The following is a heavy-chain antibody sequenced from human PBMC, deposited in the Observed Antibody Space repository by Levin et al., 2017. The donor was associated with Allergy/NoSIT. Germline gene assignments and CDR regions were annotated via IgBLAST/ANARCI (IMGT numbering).Heavy chain of an antibody. CDR3: ARTHYLGAFDI. D-gene: IGHD3-10*01. J-gene: IGHJ3*02. V-gene: IGHV2-70*04. CDR1: GFSLSTSGMR. CDR2: IDWDDDK. Sequence: QTLSLTCTFSGFSLSTSGMRVSWIRQPPGKALEWLARIDWDDDKFYSTSLKTRLTISKDTSKNQVVLTMTNMDPVDTATYYCARTHYLGAFDIWGQGTMVTVSS.